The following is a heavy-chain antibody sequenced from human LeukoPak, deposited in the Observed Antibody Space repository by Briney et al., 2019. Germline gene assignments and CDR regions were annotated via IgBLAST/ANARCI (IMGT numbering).Heavy chain of an antibody. J-gene: IGHJ3*02. Sequence: GGSLRLSCAASGFTFSSYWMHWVRQAPGKGLVWVSRINSDGSSTSYADSVKGRFTISRDNAKNTLYLQMNSLGAEDTGVYYCASLSSGYPYMFDFDIWGQGTMVTVSS. CDR2: INSDGSST. V-gene: IGHV3-74*01. CDR3: ASLSSGYPYMFDFDI. D-gene: IGHD3-22*01. CDR1: GFTFSSYW.